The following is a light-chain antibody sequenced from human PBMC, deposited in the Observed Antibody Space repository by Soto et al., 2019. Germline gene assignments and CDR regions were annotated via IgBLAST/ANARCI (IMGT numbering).Light chain of an antibody. CDR1: HNIGSN. CDR3: QQYYNWPLT. CDR2: GAS. J-gene: IGKJ4*01. Sequence: DIVMTQSPATLSVSPGERATLSCRASHNIGSNLAWYQHKPGQAPRLLIIGASTRASDFPARFSGSGSGTDFTLTITSLQSEDFAVYFCQQYYNWPLTFGGGTKVEIK. V-gene: IGKV3-15*01.